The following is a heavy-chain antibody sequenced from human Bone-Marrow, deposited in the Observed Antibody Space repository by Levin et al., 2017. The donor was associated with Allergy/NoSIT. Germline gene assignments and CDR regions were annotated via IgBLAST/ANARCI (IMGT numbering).Heavy chain of an antibody. CDR2: ISNTGYA. CDR3: ARALRETCRGVPCYSFDY. CDR1: GGSIGSGNYY. D-gene: IGHD2-15*01. V-gene: IGHV4-31*03. J-gene: IGHJ4*02. Sequence: SETLSLTCTVSGGSIGSGNYYCSWIRHYPGKGLEYLGYISNTGYAYYNPSLKSRLTISPGTSENQFSLRLYSVTAADTAVYYCARALRETCRGVPCYSFDYWGQGALVTVSS.